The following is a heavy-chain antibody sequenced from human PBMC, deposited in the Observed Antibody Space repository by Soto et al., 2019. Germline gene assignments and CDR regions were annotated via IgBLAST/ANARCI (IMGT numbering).Heavy chain of an antibody. J-gene: IGHJ4*02. CDR1: GFTVSSNY. V-gene: IGHV3-66*01. CDR3: ARALGKLVPFDY. CDR2: IYSGGST. Sequence: GGSLRLSCAASGFTVSSNYMSWVRQAPGKGLEWVSVIYSGGSTYYADSVKGRFTISRDNSKNTLYLQMNSLRAEDTAVYYCARALGKLVPFDYWGQGTLVTVSS. D-gene: IGHD2-2*01.